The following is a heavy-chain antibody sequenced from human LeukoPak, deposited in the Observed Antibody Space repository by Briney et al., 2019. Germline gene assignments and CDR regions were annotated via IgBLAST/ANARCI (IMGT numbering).Heavy chain of an antibody. J-gene: IGHJ4*02. CDR2: VYYSGYT. D-gene: IGHD3-9*01. CDR1: GDSISSSSYY. V-gene: IGHV4-39*01. Sequence: SETLSLICSVSGDSISSSSYYWGWIRQPPGKGLEWIGSVYYSGYTYYNPSLKSRVSFSVDASKNQFSLRLYSVTAADTAVYXXXXXXXXXXXLTTNGYYFDYWGQGTLVTVSS. CDR3: XXXXXXXXXLTTNGYYFDY.